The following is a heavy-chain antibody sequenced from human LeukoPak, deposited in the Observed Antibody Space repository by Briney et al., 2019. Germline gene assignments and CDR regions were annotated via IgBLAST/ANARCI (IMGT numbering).Heavy chain of an antibody. CDR2: IYYSGST. CDR3: ARDLPQDGPDAFDI. Sequence: PSETLSLTCTVSGGSISSSSYYWGWIRQPPGKGLEWIGYIYYSGSTNYNPSLKSRVTISVDTSKNQFSLKLSSVTAADTAVYYCARDLPQDGPDAFDIWGQGTMVTVSS. CDR1: GGSISSSSYY. V-gene: IGHV4-61*01. J-gene: IGHJ3*02. D-gene: IGHD5-24*01.